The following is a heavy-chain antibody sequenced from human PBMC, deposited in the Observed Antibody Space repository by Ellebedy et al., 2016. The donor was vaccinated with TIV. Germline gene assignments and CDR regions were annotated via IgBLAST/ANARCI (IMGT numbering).Heavy chain of an antibody. CDR3: ARVVLSDAVAASDYFDY. D-gene: IGHD2-15*01. Sequence: GGSLRLXCAASGFTFSSYGLRWVRQAPGKGLEWVSAISGSGGRTYYADSVKGRFTISRDTSKNTLYLQMNSLRAEDTAVYYCARVVLSDAVAASDYFDYWGQGTLVTVSS. CDR2: ISGSGGRT. CDR1: GFTFSSYG. J-gene: IGHJ4*02. V-gene: IGHV3-23*01.